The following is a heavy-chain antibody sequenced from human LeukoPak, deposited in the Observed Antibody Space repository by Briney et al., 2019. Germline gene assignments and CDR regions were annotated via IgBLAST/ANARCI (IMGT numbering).Heavy chain of an antibody. V-gene: IGHV1-69*08. D-gene: IGHD3-22*01. CDR1: RNNFNNFT. CDR3: ARRYYYDSSGYSEY. J-gene: IGHJ4*02. Sequence: ASVKVSCKASRNNFNNFTINWVRQAPGQGLEWMGRILPVFGTATYAQKFRDKVTITADTATSTAYIQLSSLTSDDTAVYFCARRYYYDSSGYSEYWGQGTRLTVSS. CDR2: ILPVFGTA.